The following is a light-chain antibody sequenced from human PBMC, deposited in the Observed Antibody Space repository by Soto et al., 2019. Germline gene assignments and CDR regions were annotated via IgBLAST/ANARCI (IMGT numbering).Light chain of an antibody. CDR2: GAS. V-gene: IGKV3-15*01. CDR1: QSVSSN. CDR3: QQYDNWPPLT. J-gene: IGKJ4*01. Sequence: EIVMTQSPATLSVSPGERATLSCRASQSVSSNLDWYQQKPGQGPRLLIYGASTRATGIPARFSGGGSGTEFTLTISSLQSEDFAVYYCQQYDNWPPLTFGGGTKVEIK.